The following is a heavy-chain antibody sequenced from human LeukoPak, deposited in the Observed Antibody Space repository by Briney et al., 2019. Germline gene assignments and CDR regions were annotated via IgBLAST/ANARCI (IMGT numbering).Heavy chain of an antibody. J-gene: IGHJ4*02. CDR1: GFTFTGYY. V-gene: IGHV1-2*02. CDR2: INGNSGGT. CDR3: SREFQRSLDY. Sequence: ASVKVSCKASGFTFTGYYMHWVRQAPGQGLEWMGWINGNSGGTNYAQKFQGRVTMTRDTSINTAYMELSRLTSDDTAMYYCSREFQRSLDYWGQGTLVAVSS. D-gene: IGHD6-25*01.